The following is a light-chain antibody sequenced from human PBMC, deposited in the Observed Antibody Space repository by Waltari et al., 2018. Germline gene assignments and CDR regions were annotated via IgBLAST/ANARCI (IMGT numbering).Light chain of an antibody. CDR3: SSYAGSSKGV. CDR2: AVS. J-gene: IGLJ2*01. CDR1: SSDVGNYKR. Sequence: QSALTQPASVSGSPGQSITISCTGTSSDVGNYKRVSWYQQPPGKAPKLMIYAVSKRPSGFSDRFSGSKSGDMASLTISGLQPEDEAEYFCSSYAGSSKGVFGGGTKVTVL. V-gene: IGLV2-23*02.